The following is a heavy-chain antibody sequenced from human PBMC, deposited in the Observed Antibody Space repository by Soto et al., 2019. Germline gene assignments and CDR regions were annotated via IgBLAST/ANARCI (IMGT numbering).Heavy chain of an antibody. Sequence: QVQLVESGGGVVQPGRSLRLSCAASGFTFSSYGMHWVRQAPGKGLEWVAAISNGGSNIYYADSVKGRFTISRDNSKNTLYLQMNSLRAEATAVYYCAKPTHNCIYGLADYDGMDVWGQGTTVTVSS. D-gene: IGHD1-20*01. CDR2: ISNGGSNI. V-gene: IGHV3-30*18. J-gene: IGHJ6*02. CDR1: GFTFSSYG. CDR3: AKPTHNCIYGLADYDGMDV.